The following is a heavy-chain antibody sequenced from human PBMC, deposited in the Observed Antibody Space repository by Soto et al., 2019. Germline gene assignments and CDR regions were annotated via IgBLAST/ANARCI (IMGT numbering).Heavy chain of an antibody. CDR3: AKAYYGDYGVRWYFDY. Sequence: GRSLRLSCAASGFTFSSYGMHWVRQAPGKGLEWVAVISYDGSNKYYADSGKGRFTISRDNSKNTLYLQMNSLRAEDTAVYYCAKAYYGDYGVRWYFDYWGQGTLVTVSS. CDR2: ISYDGSNK. CDR1: GFTFSSYG. D-gene: IGHD4-17*01. J-gene: IGHJ4*02. V-gene: IGHV3-30*18.